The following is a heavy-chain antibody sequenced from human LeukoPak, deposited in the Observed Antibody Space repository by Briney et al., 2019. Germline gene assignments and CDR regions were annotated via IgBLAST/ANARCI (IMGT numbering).Heavy chain of an antibody. V-gene: IGHV3-23*01. D-gene: IGHD2-2*01. Sequence: GGSLRLSCAASGFTFSSYAMSWVRQAPGKGLGWVSAISGSGGSTYYADSVKGRFTISRDNAKNSLYLQMNSLRAEDTALYYCAREYCSSTSCYNWFDPWGQGTLVTVSS. CDR2: ISGSGGST. J-gene: IGHJ5*02. CDR3: AREYCSSTSCYNWFDP. CDR1: GFTFSSYA.